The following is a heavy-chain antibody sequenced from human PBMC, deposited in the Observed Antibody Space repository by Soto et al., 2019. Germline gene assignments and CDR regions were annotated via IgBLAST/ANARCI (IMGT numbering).Heavy chain of an antibody. D-gene: IGHD3-16*01. J-gene: IGHJ4*02. CDR2: IYYSGST. CDR1: GGSISSGGYY. V-gene: IGHV4-31*03. Sequence: QVQLHESGPGLVKPSQTLSLTCTVSGGSISSGGYYWSWIRQHPGKGLEWIGYIYYSGSTHYTPSLNSRVAISVDTSKNQFSLRLSSVTAADTAVYYCARVGLRLGDYYDYWGQGTLVTVSS. CDR3: ARVGLRLGDYYDY.